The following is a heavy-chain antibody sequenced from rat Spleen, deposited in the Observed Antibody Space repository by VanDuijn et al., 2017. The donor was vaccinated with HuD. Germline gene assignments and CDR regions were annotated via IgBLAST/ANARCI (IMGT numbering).Heavy chain of an antibody. D-gene: IGHD1-9*01. CDR2: ISYGDSSGHSST. J-gene: IGHJ2*01. Sequence: EVQLVESDGGLVQPGRSLKLSCAASGLTFSDYGMAWVRQAPTKGLVWVATISYGDSSGHSSTYYRDSVKGRFTISRDNAKSSLYLQMDSLRSEDTATYYCARRHYGYTDYFDYWGQGVMVTVSS. CDR1: GLTFSDYG. V-gene: IGHV5-29*01. CDR3: ARRHYGYTDYFDY.